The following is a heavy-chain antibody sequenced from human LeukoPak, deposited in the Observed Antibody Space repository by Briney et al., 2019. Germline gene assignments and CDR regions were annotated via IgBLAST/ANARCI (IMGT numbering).Heavy chain of an antibody. CDR1: GFTFSNHW. Sequence: GGSLGLSCAASGFTFSNHWMSWVRQAPGKGLEWVANIKEDGSEKYYVDSVKGRFTISRDNAKNSLYLQMNSLRAEDTALYYCTVSSSWFDYWGQGTLVTVSS. CDR3: TVSSSWFDY. J-gene: IGHJ4*02. CDR2: IKEDGSEK. V-gene: IGHV3-7*03. D-gene: IGHD6-13*01.